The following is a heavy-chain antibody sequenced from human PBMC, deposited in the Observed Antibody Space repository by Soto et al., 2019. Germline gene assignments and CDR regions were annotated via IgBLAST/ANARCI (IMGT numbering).Heavy chain of an antibody. CDR1: GFTFSSYG. D-gene: IGHD4-17*01. CDR3: AKEGAYGDYANYYGMDV. CDR2: ISYDGSNK. Sequence: GGSLRLSCAVSGFTFSSYGMHWVRQAPGKGLEWVAVISYDGSNKYYADSVKGRFTISRDNSKNTLYLQMNSLRAEDTAVYYCAKEGAYGDYANYYGMDVWGQGTTVTVSS. V-gene: IGHV3-30*18. J-gene: IGHJ6*02.